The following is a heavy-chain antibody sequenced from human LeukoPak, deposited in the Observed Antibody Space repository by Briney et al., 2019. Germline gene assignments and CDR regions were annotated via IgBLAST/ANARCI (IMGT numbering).Heavy chain of an antibody. CDR2: ISSSSSYI. V-gene: IGHV3-21*01. J-gene: IGHJ3*02. CDR1: GFTVSSNY. D-gene: IGHD2-15*01. CDR3: ASDSSRARDAFDI. Sequence: PGGSLRLSCAASGFTVSSNYMRWVRQAPGKRLEWVSSISSSSSYIYYADSVKGRFTISRDNAKNSLYLQMNSLRAEDTAVYYCASDSSRARDAFDIWGQGTMVTVSS.